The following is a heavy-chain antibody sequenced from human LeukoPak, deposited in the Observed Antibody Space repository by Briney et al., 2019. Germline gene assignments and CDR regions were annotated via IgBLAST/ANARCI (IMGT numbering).Heavy chain of an antibody. V-gene: IGHV4-39*07. D-gene: IGHD6-13*01. CDR1: GGSISSSSYY. Sequence: SETLSLTRTVSGGSISSSSYYWGWIRQPPGKGLEWIGSIYYSGSTYYNPSLKSRVTMSVDTSKNQFSLKLRSVTAADTAVYYCARDGGAGYSSSSSFLSWGQGTLVTVSS. CDR2: IYYSGST. CDR3: ARDGGAGYSSSSSFLS. J-gene: IGHJ4*02.